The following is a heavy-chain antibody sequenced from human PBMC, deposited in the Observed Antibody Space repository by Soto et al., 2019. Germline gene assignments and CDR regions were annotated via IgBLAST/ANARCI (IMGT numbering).Heavy chain of an antibody. CDR3: ARVQPWSGYGLVDY. Sequence: SETLSLTCAVSGGSISSGGYSGSWIRQPPGKGLEWIGYIYHSGSTYYNPSLKSRVTISVDRSKNQFSLKLSSVTAADTAVYYCARVQPWSGYGLVDYWGQGTLVTVSS. V-gene: IGHV4-30-2*01. CDR2: IYHSGST. CDR1: GGSISSGGYS. D-gene: IGHD3-3*01. J-gene: IGHJ4*02.